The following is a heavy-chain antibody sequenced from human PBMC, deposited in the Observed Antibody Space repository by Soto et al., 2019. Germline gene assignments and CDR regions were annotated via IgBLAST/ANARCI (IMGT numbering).Heavy chain of an antibody. V-gene: IGHV1-69*01. CDR3: ARESSSPKYYYYGMDV. CDR2: IIPLLNTP. Sequence: QVQLVQSGAEVKKPGSSVKVSCRASGGTFSSYAVSWVRQAPGQGLEWMGVIIPLLNTPKYVEKFQGRVTITADASATTAYLELSRLTSEATAVYYCARESSSPKYYYYGMDVWGQGTTVTVSS. CDR1: GGTFSSYA. D-gene: IGHD6-6*01. J-gene: IGHJ6*02.